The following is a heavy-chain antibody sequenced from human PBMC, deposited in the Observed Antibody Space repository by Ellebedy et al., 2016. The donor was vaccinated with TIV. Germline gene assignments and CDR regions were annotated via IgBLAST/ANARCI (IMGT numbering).Heavy chain of an antibody. Sequence: SETLSLTXGVSGGSFSGFFWTWIRQSPGKGLEWIGEINQSGRTHYNPSLKSRLIMSVDTSKSHFSLNLTSVTAADTGVYYCARGYFYGSSGYEFDRWGQGTQVIVSS. CDR3: ARGYFYGSSGYEFDR. D-gene: IGHD5-12*01. CDR1: GGSFSGFF. CDR2: INQSGRT. J-gene: IGHJ4*02. V-gene: IGHV4-34*01.